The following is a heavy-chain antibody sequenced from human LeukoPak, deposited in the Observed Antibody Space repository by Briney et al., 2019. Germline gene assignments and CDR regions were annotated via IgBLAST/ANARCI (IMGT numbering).Heavy chain of an antibody. V-gene: IGHV4-59*01. Sequence: PSETLSLTCTVSGGSISSYYWSWTRQPPGKGLEWIGYIYYSGSTNYNPSLKSRVTISVDTSKNQFSLKLSSVTAADTAVYYCARGNNYGDYEGWFDPWGQGTLVTVSS. CDR1: GGSISSYY. CDR2: IYYSGST. D-gene: IGHD4-17*01. CDR3: ARGNNYGDYEGWFDP. J-gene: IGHJ5*02.